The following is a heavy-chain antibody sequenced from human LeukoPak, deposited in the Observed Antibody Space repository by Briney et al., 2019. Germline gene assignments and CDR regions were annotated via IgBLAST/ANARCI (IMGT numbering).Heavy chain of an antibody. CDR3: AKDPIGRPLRGGFDY. J-gene: IGHJ4*02. Sequence: GGSLRLSCAASGFTFSSYGMHWVRQAPGKGLEWVAVIWYDGSNKYYADSVKGRVAISRDNSKNTLYLQMNSLRAEDTAVYYCAKDPIGRPLRGGFDYWGQGTLVTVSS. D-gene: IGHD2-15*01. V-gene: IGHV3-33*06. CDR2: IWYDGSNK. CDR1: GFTFSSYG.